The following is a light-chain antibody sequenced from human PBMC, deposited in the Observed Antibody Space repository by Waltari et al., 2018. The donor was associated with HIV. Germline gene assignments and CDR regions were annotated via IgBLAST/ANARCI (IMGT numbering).Light chain of an antibody. V-gene: IGKV4-1*01. CDR1: QSVLYSSNNKNY. CDR2: WAS. CDR3: QQYYTTPFT. J-gene: IGKJ3*01. Sequence: DIVMTPSPDSLAVSLGERATINCKSSQSVLYSSNNKNYLAWYQQKPGQPPKVLIYWASTRESGVPDRFSGSGSGTDFTLTISSLQAEDVAVYYCQQYYTTPFTFGPGTKVDIK.